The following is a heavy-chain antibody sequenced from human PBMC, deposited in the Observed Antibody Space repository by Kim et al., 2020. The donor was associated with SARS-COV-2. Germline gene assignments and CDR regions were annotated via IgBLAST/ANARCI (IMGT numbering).Heavy chain of an antibody. CDR3: ASPLRYGSPGDEYFDY. J-gene: IGHJ4*02. D-gene: IGHD3-16*01. Sequence: KFQGRVTVTADKSTSTAYMELSSLRSEDTAVYYCASPLRYGSPGDEYFDYWGQGTLVTVSS. V-gene: IGHV1-69*02.